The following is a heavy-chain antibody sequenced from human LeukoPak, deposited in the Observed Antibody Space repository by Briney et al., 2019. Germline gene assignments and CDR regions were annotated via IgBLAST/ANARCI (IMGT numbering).Heavy chain of an antibody. CDR2: ISGSGGST. CDR3: ARDYDFWGNNWFDP. J-gene: IGHJ5*02. V-gene: IGHV3-23*01. CDR1: GFTFSSYA. D-gene: IGHD3/OR15-3a*01. Sequence: GGSLRLSCAASGFTFSSYAMSWVRQAPGKGLEWVSAISGSGGSTYYADSVKGRFTISRDNSKNTLYLQMNSLRAEDTAVYYCARDYDFWGNNWFDPWGQGTLVTVSS.